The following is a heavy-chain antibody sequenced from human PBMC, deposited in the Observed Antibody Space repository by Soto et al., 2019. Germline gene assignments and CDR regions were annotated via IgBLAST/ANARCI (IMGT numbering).Heavy chain of an antibody. CDR3: ARDVTYYLRNYYYYGMDV. CDR2: IWYDGSNK. Sequence: PGGSLRLSCAASGFTFSSYGMHWVRQAPGKGLEWVAVIWYDGSNKYYADSVKGRFTISRDNSKNTLYLQMNSLRAEDTAVYYCARDVTYYLRNYYYYGMDVWGQGTTVTVSS. D-gene: IGHD3-10*01. V-gene: IGHV3-33*01. J-gene: IGHJ6*02. CDR1: GFTFSSYG.